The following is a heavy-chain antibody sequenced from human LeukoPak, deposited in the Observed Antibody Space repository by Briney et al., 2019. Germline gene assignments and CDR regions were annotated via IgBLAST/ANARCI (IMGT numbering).Heavy chain of an antibody. CDR2: IYSGGST. Sequence: GGSLRLSCAASGFTVSSNYMSWVRQAPGKGLEWVSVIYSGGSTYYADSVKGRFTISRDNSKNTLYLQMNSLRAEDTAVYYCARGPVTTSRYLDLWGRGTLVTVSS. J-gene: IGHJ2*01. CDR3: ARGPVTTSRYLDL. V-gene: IGHV3-53*01. CDR1: GFTVSSNY. D-gene: IGHD4-17*01.